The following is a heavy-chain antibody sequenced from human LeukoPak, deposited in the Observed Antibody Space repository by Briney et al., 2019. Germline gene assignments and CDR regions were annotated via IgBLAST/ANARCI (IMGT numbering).Heavy chain of an antibody. J-gene: IGHJ4*02. D-gene: IGHD1-26*01. CDR3: ARDVVGSLDY. CDR1: GFTFSSYW. Sequence: GGSLRLSCAASGFTFSSYWMAWVRQAPGKGLEWVANIKGDESARHQADSVKGRFTISRDNTCNSLYLQMTNLRGDDTAVYYCARDVVGSLDYWGQGTLVTVSS. V-gene: IGHV3-7*01. CDR2: IKGDESAR.